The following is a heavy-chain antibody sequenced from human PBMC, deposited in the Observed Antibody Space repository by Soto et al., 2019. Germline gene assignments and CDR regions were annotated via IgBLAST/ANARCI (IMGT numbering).Heavy chain of an antibody. D-gene: IGHD3-10*01. CDR3: AGLWFGELTAFVDDY. Sequence: PSETLSLTCTVSGGSISSYYWSWIRQPPGKGLEWIGYIYYSGSTNYNPSLKSRVTISVDTSKNQFSLKLSSVTAADTAVYYCAGLWFGELTAFVDDYWGQGTLVTV. CDR2: IYYSGST. V-gene: IGHV4-59*01. J-gene: IGHJ4*02. CDR1: GGSISSYY.